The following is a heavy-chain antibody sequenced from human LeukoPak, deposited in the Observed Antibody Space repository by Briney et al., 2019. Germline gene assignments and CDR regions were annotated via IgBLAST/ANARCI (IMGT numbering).Heavy chain of an antibody. CDR3: ARDYALRNSGTGAYESYFYYMDV. J-gene: IGHJ6*03. CDR2: IKPSGGGT. Sequence: GASVKVSCKASGYSISNYYIHWVRQAPGQGLEWMGIIKPSGGGTSYSQKFQGRVTMTRDTSTSEVYMELSSLRFEDTAVYYCARDYALRNSGTGAYESYFYYMDVWGKGTTVTVFS. D-gene: IGHD2-8*02. CDR1: GYSISNYY. V-gene: IGHV1-46*01.